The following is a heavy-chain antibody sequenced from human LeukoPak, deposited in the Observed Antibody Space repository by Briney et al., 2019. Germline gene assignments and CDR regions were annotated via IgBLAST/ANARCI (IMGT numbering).Heavy chain of an antibody. D-gene: IGHD2-15*01. CDR3: AKAHLVAATPRYELSGEDYFDY. CDR1: GFTFDDYA. Sequence: PRGSLRLSCAASGFTFDDYAMHWVRQAPGKGLEWVSLISGDGGSTYYADSVKGRFTISRDNSKNSLYLQMNSLRTEDTALYYCAKAHLVAATPRYELSGEDYFDYWGQGTLVTVSS. CDR2: ISGDGGST. V-gene: IGHV3-43*02. J-gene: IGHJ4*02.